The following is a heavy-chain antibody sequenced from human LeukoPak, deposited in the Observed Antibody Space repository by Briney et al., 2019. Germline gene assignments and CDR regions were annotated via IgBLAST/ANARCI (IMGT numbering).Heavy chain of an antibody. Sequence: SETLSLTCTVSGGSISSYYWSWIRQPPGKGLEWIGYIYYSGSTNYDPSLKSRVTISVDTSKNQFSLKLSSVTAADTAVYYCARQPCSEEYYYDSSGYYAGCWYFDLWGRGTLVTVSS. J-gene: IGHJ2*01. CDR1: GGSISSYY. CDR2: IYYSGST. V-gene: IGHV4-59*01. D-gene: IGHD3-22*01. CDR3: ARQPCSEEYYYDSSGYYAGCWYFDL.